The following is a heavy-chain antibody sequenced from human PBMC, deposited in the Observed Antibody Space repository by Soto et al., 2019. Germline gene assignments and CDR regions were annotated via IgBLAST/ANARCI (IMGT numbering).Heavy chain of an antibody. Sequence: PGGSLRLSCTASGFILGDYAMSWFRQAPGKGLEWVGFMRSKAYGGTTEYAASVKGRFTISRDDSKSIAYLQMNSLKTEDTAVYYCTSPPVGAAAGLYYYYMDVWGKGTTVTVSS. V-gene: IGHV3-49*03. D-gene: IGHD6-13*01. J-gene: IGHJ6*03. CDR2: MRSKAYGGTT. CDR3: TSPPVGAAAGLYYYYMDV. CDR1: GFILGDYA.